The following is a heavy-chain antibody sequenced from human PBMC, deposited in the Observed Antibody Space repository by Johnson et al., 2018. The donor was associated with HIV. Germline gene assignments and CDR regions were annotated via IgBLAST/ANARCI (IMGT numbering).Heavy chain of an antibody. V-gene: IGHV3-66*01. D-gene: IGHD1-7*01. CDR1: GFTVSSNY. J-gene: IGHJ3*02. CDR2: IYSGGNT. Sequence: VQLVESGGGLVQPGGSLRLSCAASGFTVSSNYMSWVRQAPGKGLAWVSVIYSGGNTYYADSVKGRFTISRDNSKNTVFLEMNSLTAEDTAVYYCARNQGRRNYYDAFDIWGQGTMVTVSS. CDR3: ARNQGRRNYYDAFDI.